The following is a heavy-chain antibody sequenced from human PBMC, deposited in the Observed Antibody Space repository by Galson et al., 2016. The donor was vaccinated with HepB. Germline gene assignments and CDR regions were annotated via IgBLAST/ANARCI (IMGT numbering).Heavy chain of an antibody. CDR1: GFTFSTYS. V-gene: IGHV3-21*01. J-gene: IGHJ6*02. D-gene: IGHD6-19*01. CDR3: ARDIIQAREIAVAGTLILPYYYGMDV. CDR2: ISKSSSYK. Sequence: SLRLSCAASGFTFSTYSMNWVRQAPGKGLEWVSSISKSSSYKNYAGSVKGRFTISRDDAKNSLHLQLNSLRAEDTAVYYCARDIIQAREIAVAGTLILPYYYGMDVWGQGTTVTVSS.